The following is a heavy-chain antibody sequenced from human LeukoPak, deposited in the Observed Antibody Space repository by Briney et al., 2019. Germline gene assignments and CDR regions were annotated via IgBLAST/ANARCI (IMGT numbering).Heavy chain of an antibody. J-gene: IGHJ4*02. Sequence: GGSLRLSCAASGFTFANSWMAWVRQARGKGLEWVANIKQDGSTKHYADSLKGRFTISRDNPKNSLFLQMNNLRADDTAIYYCTRDAIGSLDYWGQGILVTVAS. D-gene: IGHD1-26*01. CDR1: GFTFANSW. V-gene: IGHV3-7*01. CDR3: TRDAIGSLDY. CDR2: IKQDGSTK.